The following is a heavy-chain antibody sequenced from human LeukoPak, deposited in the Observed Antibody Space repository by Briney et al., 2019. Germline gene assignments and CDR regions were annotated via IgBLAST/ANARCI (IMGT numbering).Heavy chain of an antibody. CDR1: GGSVSSGSYY. CDR3: ARDRGIVVVPAAEYYYYGMDV. CDR2: IYYSGST. D-gene: IGHD2-2*01. Sequence: NPSETLSLTCTVSGGSVSSGSYYWSWIRQPPGKGLEWIGYIYYSGSTNYNPSLKSRVTISVDTSKNQFSLKLSSVTAADTAVYYWARDRGIVVVPAAEYYYYGMDVWGQGTTVTVSS. V-gene: IGHV4-61*01. J-gene: IGHJ6*02.